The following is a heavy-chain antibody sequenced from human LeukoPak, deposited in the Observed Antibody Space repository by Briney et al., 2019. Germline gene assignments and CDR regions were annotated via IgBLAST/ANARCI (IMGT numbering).Heavy chain of an antibody. J-gene: IGHJ6*03. CDR1: GGSISPNY. Sequence: SETLSLTCSVSGGSISPNYWSWVRQPPGKGLEWLGYIHYSGSTDYTPSLTGRLTISVDTSKNQFSLKLSSVTAADTAVYYCATVSDSSSWNYYYYMDVWGKGTTVTISS. CDR3: ATVSDSSSWNYYYYMDV. D-gene: IGHD6-13*01. CDR2: IHYSGST. V-gene: IGHV4-59*01.